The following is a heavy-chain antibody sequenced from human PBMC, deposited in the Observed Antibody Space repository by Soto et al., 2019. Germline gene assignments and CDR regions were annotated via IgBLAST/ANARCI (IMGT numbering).Heavy chain of an antibody. D-gene: IGHD5-18*01. CDR2: IVVGSGNT. CDR3: AADPFSGYNYAYGYYFYNMHV. CDR1: GFTFTNSA. Sequence: QMHLVQSGPEVMHPGTSVTLSCRASGFTFTNSAVQWVRQARGQRLEWIGWIVVGSGNTNYAQMFQERVTITRDMSTDTAARELGSLTSDDTAVYYCAADPFSGYNYAYGYYFYNMHVWGQGTTVTVSS. V-gene: IGHV1-58*01. J-gene: IGHJ6*02.